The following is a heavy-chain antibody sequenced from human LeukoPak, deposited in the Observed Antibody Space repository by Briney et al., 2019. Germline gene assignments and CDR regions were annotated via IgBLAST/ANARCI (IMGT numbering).Heavy chain of an antibody. CDR2: INPNSGGT. J-gene: IGHJ4*02. CDR1: GYTFTGYY. Sequence: GASVKVSCKASGYTFTGYYMHWVRQAPGQGLEWMGWINPNSGGTNYAQKFQGWVTMTEDTSTDTAYMELSSLRSEDTAVYYCATWGPNWNSLQYWGQGTLVTVSS. D-gene: IGHD1-1*01. V-gene: IGHV1-2*04. CDR3: ATWGPNWNSLQY.